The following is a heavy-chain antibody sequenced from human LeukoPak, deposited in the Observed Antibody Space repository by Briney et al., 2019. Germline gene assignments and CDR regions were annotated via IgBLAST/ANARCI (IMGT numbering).Heavy chain of an antibody. CDR1: GFTLSRYG. CDR3: ARGQVVVAATRRSVYGMDV. J-gene: IGHJ6*02. CDR2: IWYDGSNK. V-gene: IGHV3-33*01. D-gene: IGHD2-15*01. Sequence: GRSLRLSCAASGFTLSRYGMHWVRQAPGKGLEWVAVIWYDGSNKYYADSVKGRFTISRDNSKNTLYLQMNSLRAEDTAVYYCARGQVVVAATRRSVYGMDVWGQGTTVTVSS.